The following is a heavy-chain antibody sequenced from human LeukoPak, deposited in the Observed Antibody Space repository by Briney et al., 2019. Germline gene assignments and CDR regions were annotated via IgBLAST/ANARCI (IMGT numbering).Heavy chain of an antibody. CDR2: ISGRGDST. J-gene: IGHJ4*02. CDR3: AKDGGNIVVVVAAMHY. CDR1: GFTFSSYA. Sequence: GGSLRPSCAASGFTFSSYAMSWVRQAPGKGLEWVSSISGRGDSTYYADSVKGRFTISRDNSKNTLYLQMNSLRADDTAVYYCAKDGGNIVVVVAAMHYWGQGTLVTVSS. D-gene: IGHD2-15*01. V-gene: IGHV3-23*01.